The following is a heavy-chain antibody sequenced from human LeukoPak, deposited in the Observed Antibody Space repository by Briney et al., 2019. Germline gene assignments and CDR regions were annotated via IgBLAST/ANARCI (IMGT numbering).Heavy chain of an antibody. CDR3: AKDRGGPYCSGGSCYGYFQH. CDR2: IRYDGSNK. CDR1: GFTFSSYG. J-gene: IGHJ1*01. Sequence: GGSLRLSCAASGFTFSSYGMHWVRQAPGKGLEWVAFIRYDGSNKYYVDSVKGRFTISRDNSKKTLYLQMNSLRAEDTAVYYCAKDRGGPYCSGGSCYGYFQHWGQGTLVTVSS. D-gene: IGHD2-15*01. V-gene: IGHV3-30*02.